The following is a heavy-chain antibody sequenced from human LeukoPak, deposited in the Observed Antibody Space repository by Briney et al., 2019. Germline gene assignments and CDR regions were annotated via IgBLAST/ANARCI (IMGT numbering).Heavy chain of an antibody. CDR3: AAHIYILTGYQDY. D-gene: IGHD3-9*01. CDR1: GGSFSGYY. V-gene: IGHV4-34*01. Sequence: SETLSLTCAVYGGSFSGYYWSWLRQPPGKGLEWIGEVNHSGSTNYNPSLKSRVTISVDTSKNQFSLKLSSVTAADTAVYYCAAHIYILTGYQDYWGQGTLVTVSS. CDR2: VNHSGST. J-gene: IGHJ4*02.